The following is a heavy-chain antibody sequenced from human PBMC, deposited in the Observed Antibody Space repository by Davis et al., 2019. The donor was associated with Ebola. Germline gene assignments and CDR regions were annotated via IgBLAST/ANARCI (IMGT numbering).Heavy chain of an antibody. V-gene: IGHV5-51*01. CDR3: ASLRRTITGMDDGLDV. D-gene: IGHD1-20*01. J-gene: IGHJ3*01. CDR2: IYTGDSDT. CDR1: DNTFTNYW. Sequence: GESLKISCKGSDNTFTNYWIGWARQMPGKGLEWMGIIYTGDSDTRYSPSFRGQVTISADKSTRTAYLQWGRRKASDTAMYYCASLRRTITGMDDGLDVWGQGTMVTVSS.